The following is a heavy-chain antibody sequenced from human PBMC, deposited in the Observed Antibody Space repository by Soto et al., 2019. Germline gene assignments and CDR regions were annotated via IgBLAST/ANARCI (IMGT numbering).Heavy chain of an antibody. CDR3: AKDHHIVGASIDY. D-gene: IGHD1-26*01. CDR2: ISYDGSNK. V-gene: IGHV3-30*18. CDR1: GFTFSSYG. Sequence: LRLSCAASGFTFSSYGMHWVRQAPGKGLEWVAVISYDGSNKYYADSVKGRFTISRDNSKNTLYLQMNSLRAEDTAVYYCAKDHHIVGASIDYWGQGTLVTVSS. J-gene: IGHJ4*02.